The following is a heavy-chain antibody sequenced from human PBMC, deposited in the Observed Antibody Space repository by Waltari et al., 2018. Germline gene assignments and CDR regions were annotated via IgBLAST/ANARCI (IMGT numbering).Heavy chain of an antibody. CDR1: GFTFSSYA. D-gene: IGHD3-10*01. CDR3: AKEGAVNMVRGVIPRYYFDY. CDR2: ISGRGGRT. V-gene: IGHV3-23*01. Sequence: EVQLLESGGGLVQPGGSLRLSCAASGFTFSSYAMSWVRQAPGKGLGWVSAISGRGGRTYYADSVKGRCTSARDNSKNTLYLQMNSLRAEDTAVYYCAKEGAVNMVRGVIPRYYFDYWGQGTLVTVSS. J-gene: IGHJ4*02.